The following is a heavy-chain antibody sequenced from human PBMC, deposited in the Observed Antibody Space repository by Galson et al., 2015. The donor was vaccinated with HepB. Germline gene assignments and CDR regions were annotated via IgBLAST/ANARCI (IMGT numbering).Heavy chain of an antibody. CDR3: AKDPYSRSSHYYYHMDV. V-gene: IGHV3-30*18. CDR2: VSHDGSIE. D-gene: IGHD6-6*01. CDR1: GFTFSDHG. J-gene: IGHJ6*03. Sequence: SLRLSCAASGFTFSDHGMPWVRQAPAKGLEWVAVVSHDGSIESYGDSVKGRFTISRDNSKNTLYLQMNSLSVDDTAVYYCAKDPYSRSSHYYYHMDVWGKGTTVIVSS.